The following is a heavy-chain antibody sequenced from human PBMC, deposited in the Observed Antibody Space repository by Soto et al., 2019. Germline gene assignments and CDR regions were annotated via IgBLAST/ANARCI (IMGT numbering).Heavy chain of an antibody. V-gene: IGHV1-18*01. CDR3: ARATRGSKGYYGMDV. D-gene: IGHD3-10*01. J-gene: IGHJ6*02. CDR1: GYTFTSYG. Sequence: ASVKVSCKASGYTFTSYGISWVRQAPGQGLEWMGWISAYNGNTNYAQKLQGRVTMTTDTSTSTAYMELRSLRSGDTAVYYCARATRGSKGYYGMDVWGQGTTVTVSS. CDR2: ISAYNGNT.